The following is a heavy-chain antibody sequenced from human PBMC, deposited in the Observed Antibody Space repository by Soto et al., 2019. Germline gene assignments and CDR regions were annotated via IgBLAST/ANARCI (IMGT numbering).Heavy chain of an antibody. CDR1: GGSISSSSYY. CDR2: IYYSGST. V-gene: IGHV4-39*02. Sequence: SETLSLTCTVSGGSISSSSYYWGWIRQPPGKGLEWIGSIYYSGSTYYNPSLKSRVTISVDTSKNQFSLKLSSVTAADTAVYYCARERRGYCSSTSCPRESWFDPWRQGPLVT. CDR3: ARERRGYCSSTSCPRESWFDP. J-gene: IGHJ5*02. D-gene: IGHD2-2*03.